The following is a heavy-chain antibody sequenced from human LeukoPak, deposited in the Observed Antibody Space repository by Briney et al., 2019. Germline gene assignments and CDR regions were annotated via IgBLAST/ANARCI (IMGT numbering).Heavy chain of an antibody. CDR3: AKDGAAAGNLDY. V-gene: IGHV3-23*01. D-gene: IGHD6-13*01. CDR1: GFTFSDYA. J-gene: IGHJ4*02. CDR2: ISGGGGST. Sequence: GGSLRLSCAASGFTFSDYAMSWVRQAPGKGLEWVSAISGGGGSTYYADSVKGRFTISRDNSKNTLYAQMNSLGAEDTAIYYCAKDGAAAGNLDYWGQGTLVTVSS.